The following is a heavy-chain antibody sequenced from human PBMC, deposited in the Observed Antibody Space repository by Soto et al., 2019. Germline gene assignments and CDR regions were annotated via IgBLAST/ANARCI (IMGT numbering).Heavy chain of an antibody. CDR2: VYHNGTS. CDR3: ARDLDRYCSVTSCHAMDV. V-gene: IGHV4-4*02. CDR1: GGSIRSTNW. D-gene: IGHD2-15*01. J-gene: IGHJ6*02. Sequence: SETLSLTCVVSGGSIRSTNWWAWVRQTPGKGLEWIGEVYHNGTSNYNPSLKGRATISVDRSKDQVSLRLNSVIDADTAVYYCARDLDRYCSVTSCHAMDVWGQGTTVTVSS.